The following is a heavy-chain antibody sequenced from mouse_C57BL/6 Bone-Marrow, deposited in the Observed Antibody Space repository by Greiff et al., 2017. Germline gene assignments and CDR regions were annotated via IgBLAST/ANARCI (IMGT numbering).Heavy chain of an antibody. CDR1: GYAFTNYL. V-gene: IGHV1-54*01. D-gene: IGHD1-1*01. Sequence: VQRVESGAELVRPGTSVKVSCKASGYAFTNYLIEWVKQRPGQGLEWIGVINPGSGGTNYNEKFKGKATLTADKSSSTAYMQLSSLTSEDSAVYFGARSGYYYGSSLFAYWGQGTLVTVSA. CDR3: ARSGYYYGSSLFAY. J-gene: IGHJ3*01. CDR2: INPGSGGT.